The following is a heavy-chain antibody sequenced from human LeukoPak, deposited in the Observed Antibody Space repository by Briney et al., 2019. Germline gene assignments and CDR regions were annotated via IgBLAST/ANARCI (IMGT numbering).Heavy chain of an antibody. D-gene: IGHD3-22*01. CDR1: GFSVSNNY. V-gene: IGHV3-53*01. J-gene: IGHJ5*02. Sequence: PGGSLRLSCAASGFSVSNNYITWVRQAPGKGLEWVSVIHSGGETYYTDSVKGRFTISRDNSKNTLYLQMNSLRAEDTAVYYCGRAGVYSASSGYGPDRWGQGTLVTVSS. CDR3: GRAGVYSASSGYGPDR. CDR2: IHSGGET.